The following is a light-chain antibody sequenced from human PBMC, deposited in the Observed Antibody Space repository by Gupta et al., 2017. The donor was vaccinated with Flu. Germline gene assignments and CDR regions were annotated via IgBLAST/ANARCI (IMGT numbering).Light chain of an antibody. CDR1: QDISSY. J-gene: IGKJ4*01. Sequence: DIQLTQSPSLLSASVRDRVTITCRASQDISSYLAWYQQKPGKAPKLLIYAASTLQSGVPSRFSGSGSGTEFTLTITSRQPEDFATYYCQQLNVYPLTFGGGTKVEI. V-gene: IGKV1-9*01. CDR3: QQLNVYPLT. CDR2: AAS.